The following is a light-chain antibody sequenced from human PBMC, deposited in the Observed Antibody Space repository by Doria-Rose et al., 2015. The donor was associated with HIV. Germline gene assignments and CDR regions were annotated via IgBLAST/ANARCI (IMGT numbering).Light chain of an antibody. CDR2: AAS. CDR3: QQSCCTAST. CDR1: QSISSY. J-gene: IGKJ2*02. V-gene: IGKV1-39*01. Sequence: TQSPSSLSASVGDRVTIICRASQSISSYLNWYQQKPGKAPKLLIYAASSLQSGVPSRFSGSGSGTDFTLTISSLKPEDFAADDCQQSCCTASTVGQGKKWEIQ.